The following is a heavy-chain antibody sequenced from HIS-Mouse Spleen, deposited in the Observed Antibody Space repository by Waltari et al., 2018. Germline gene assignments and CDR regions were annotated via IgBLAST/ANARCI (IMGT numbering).Heavy chain of an antibody. CDR1: GGSFSGYY. CDR3: ARAQRPNWDLDY. CDR2: INHSGST. Sequence: QVQLQQWGAGLLKPSETLSLTCAVYGGSFSGYYWSWTRQPPGKGLEWIGEINHSGSTTYNPSLTSRVTISVDTSKNQFSLKLSSVTAADTAVYYCARAQRPNWDLDYWGQGTLVTVSS. J-gene: IGHJ4*02. D-gene: IGHD7-27*01. V-gene: IGHV4-34*01.